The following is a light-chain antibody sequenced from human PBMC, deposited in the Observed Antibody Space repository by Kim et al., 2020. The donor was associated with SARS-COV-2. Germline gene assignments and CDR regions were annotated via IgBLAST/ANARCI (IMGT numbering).Light chain of an antibody. CDR1: SANCGAGYE. V-gene: IGLV1-40*01. Sequence: RVHIPCPGRSANCGAGYEVHCYQQLPGTAPRLLVYGNSNRPSGVPDRFSGSTSGTSASLAITGLQAEDEADYYCQSYDSSLSGYVFGTGTKVTVL. CDR3: QSYDSSLSGYV. CDR2: GNS. J-gene: IGLJ1*01.